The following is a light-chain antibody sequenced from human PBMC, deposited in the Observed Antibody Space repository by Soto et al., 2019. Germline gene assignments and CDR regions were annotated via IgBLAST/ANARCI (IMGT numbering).Light chain of an antibody. Sequence: EIVLTQSPATLSLSPGERATLSCRASQSVSSYLAWYQQKTGQAPRLLIYDASNRATGIPARFSGSGSGTDFTLTISSLEPEDFAIYYCQQRSNWPWTFGQGTKV. CDR1: QSVSSY. V-gene: IGKV3-11*01. CDR2: DAS. CDR3: QQRSNWPWT. J-gene: IGKJ1*01.